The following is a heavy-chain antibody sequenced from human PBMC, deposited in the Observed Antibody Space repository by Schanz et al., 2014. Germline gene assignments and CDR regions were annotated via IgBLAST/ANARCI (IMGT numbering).Heavy chain of an antibody. CDR3: ARDFSAYVGNYVDY. CDR2: INGYNGHT. CDR1: GYTFTSYG. V-gene: IGHV1-18*01. J-gene: IGHJ4*02. Sequence: QVQLVQSGAEVKKPGASVKVSCKASGYTFTSYGINWVRQAPGQGLEWMGWINGYNGHTLYAQKFQGRVTMTTDTATSTSYMELTSLRFDDTAVYYCARDFSAYVGNYVDYWGQGTLVTVSS. D-gene: IGHD5-12*01.